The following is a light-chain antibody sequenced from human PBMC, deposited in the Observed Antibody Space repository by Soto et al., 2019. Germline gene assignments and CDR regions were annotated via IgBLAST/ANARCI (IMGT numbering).Light chain of an antibody. CDR1: QRVSSY. J-gene: IGKJ4*01. CDR2: DAS. V-gene: IGKV3-11*01. CDR3: QQRSNWPPN. Sequence: IVLTQSPATLSLSPGERATLFCRASQRVSSYLAWYQQKPGQAPRLLLYDASNRATGIPARFSGSGSGTDFTLTISSLEPEDFAVYYCQQRSNWPPNFGGGTKV.